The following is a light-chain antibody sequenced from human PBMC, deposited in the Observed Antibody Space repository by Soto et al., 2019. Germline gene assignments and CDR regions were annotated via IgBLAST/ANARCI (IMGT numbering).Light chain of an antibody. J-gene: IGKJ4*01. CDR1: QSISSW. CDR2: DAS. CDR3: QQYDNYPLT. Sequence: DIQMTQSPSTLSASVGDRVTITCRASQSISSWLAWYQQKPGKAPKLLIYDASSLESGVPSRFSGSGSVTEFTLTISNLQPDDFATYYCQQYDNYPLTFGGGTKVDIK. V-gene: IGKV1-5*01.